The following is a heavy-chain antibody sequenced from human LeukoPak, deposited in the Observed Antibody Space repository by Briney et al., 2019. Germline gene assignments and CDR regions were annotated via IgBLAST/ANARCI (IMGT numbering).Heavy chain of an antibody. CDR2: IYYSGST. J-gene: IGHJ4*02. V-gene: IGHV4-31*03. CDR3: ARGFYDGSGYYSDYFDY. D-gene: IGHD3-22*01. CDR1: GGSISSGGYY. Sequence: PSETLSLTCTVSGGSISSGGYYWSWIRQHPGKGLEWIGYIYYSGSTYYNPSLKSRVTISVDTSKNQFSLKLSSVTAADTAVYYCARGFYDGSGYYSDYFDYWGQGTLVTVSS.